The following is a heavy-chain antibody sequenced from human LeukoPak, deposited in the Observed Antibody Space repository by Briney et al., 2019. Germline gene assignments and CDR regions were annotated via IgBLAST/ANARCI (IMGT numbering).Heavy chain of an antibody. CDR3: ARDGYSYTDI. CDR1: GGSFSGYY. J-gene: IGHJ4*02. D-gene: IGHD5-18*01. V-gene: IGHV4-34*01. CDR2: INHSGST. Sequence: SETLSLTCAVYGGSFSGYYWSWIRQPPGKGLEWIGEINHSGSTNYNPSLKSRVTISVDTSKNQFSLRLSSVTAADTAVYFCARDGYSYTDIWGQGILVTVSS.